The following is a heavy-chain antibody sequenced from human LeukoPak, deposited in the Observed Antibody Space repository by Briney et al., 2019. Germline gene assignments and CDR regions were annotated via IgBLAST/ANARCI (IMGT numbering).Heavy chain of an antibody. CDR2: ISYDGSNK. CDR1: GFTFSSYG. CDR3: ARDPLGYSSSWYFDY. J-gene: IGHJ4*02. D-gene: IGHD6-13*01. Sequence: PGGSLRLSCAASGFTFSSYGMHWVRQAPGKGLEWVAVISYDGSNKYYADSVKGRFTISRDNSKNTLYLQMNSLRAEDTAVYYCARDPLGYSSSWYFDYWGQGTLVTVSS. V-gene: IGHV3-30*19.